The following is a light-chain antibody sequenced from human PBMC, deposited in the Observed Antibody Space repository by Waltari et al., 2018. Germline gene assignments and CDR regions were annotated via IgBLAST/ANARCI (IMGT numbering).Light chain of an antibody. CDR1: QGISSR. CDR2: DAS. Sequence: DIQMTQSPSSVSASVGDRVTLTCRASQGISSRLAWSRQKPGKAPKLLIYDASSLHSGVPSRFSGSGSGTDFTLTIRSLQPEDFATYYCQQVNSFPRTFGQGTKVEVK. V-gene: IGKV1-12*01. CDR3: QQVNSFPRT. J-gene: IGKJ1*01.